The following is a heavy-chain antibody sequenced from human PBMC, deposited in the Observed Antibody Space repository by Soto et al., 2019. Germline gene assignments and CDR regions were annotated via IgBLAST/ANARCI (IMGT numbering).Heavy chain of an antibody. D-gene: IGHD3-9*01. CDR1: GFTFSSYG. J-gene: IGHJ6*03. V-gene: IGHV3-33*01. CDR3: AREQRRYFDWSKYYYYMSV. CDR2: IWSDGSNK. Sequence: QVQLVESGGGVVQPGRSLRLSCAASGFTFSSYGMHWVRQAPGKGLEWVAVIWSDGSNKYYADSGKGRFTISRDNSKNTLYLQMNSLRAEDTAVYYCAREQRRYFDWSKYYYYMSVSGKGTTVTVSS.